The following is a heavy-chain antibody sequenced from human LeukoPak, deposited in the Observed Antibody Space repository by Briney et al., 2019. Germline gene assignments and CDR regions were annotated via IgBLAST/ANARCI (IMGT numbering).Heavy chain of an antibody. D-gene: IGHD5-12*01. CDR3: AKNPYEYYFDY. V-gene: IGHV1-8*01. CDR1: GYTFTSYD. CDR2: MNPNSGNT. Sequence: ASVKVSCKASGYTFTSYDINWVRQATGQGLEWMGWMNPNSGNTGYAQKFQGRVTMTRDTSINTAYMELSRLRTDDTAVYYCAKNPYEYYFDYWGQGTLVTVSS. J-gene: IGHJ4*02.